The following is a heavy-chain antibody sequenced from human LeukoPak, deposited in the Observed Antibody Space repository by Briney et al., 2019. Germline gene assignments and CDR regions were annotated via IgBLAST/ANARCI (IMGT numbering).Heavy chain of an antibody. V-gene: IGHV3-23*01. CDR2: ISGSGDNT. J-gene: IGHJ4*02. Sequence: GGSLRLSCAASGFTFDSYAMSWVRQAPGRGLEWVSTISGSGDNTYYADSVKGRLAISRDNSKDTLYLQLNSLRAEDTAIYYCVTGVIASAGTSPFFDYWGQGTLVTVSS. CDR1: GFTFDSYA. CDR3: VTGVIASAGTSPFFDY. D-gene: IGHD6-13*01.